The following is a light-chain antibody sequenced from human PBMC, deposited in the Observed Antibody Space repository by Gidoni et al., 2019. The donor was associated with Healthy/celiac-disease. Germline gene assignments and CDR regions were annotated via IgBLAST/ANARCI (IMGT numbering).Light chain of an antibody. CDR3: QQYGSSPPIYT. CDR1: QSVSSSY. Sequence: EMVWTQAPVTLPLSPGERATRSCRASQSVSSSYLAWHQQKPGQAPRLLIYVASSRATGIPDRFSGSGSGTDFTLTISRLEPEDFAVYYCQQYGSSPPIYTFGQGTKLEIK. V-gene: IGKV3-20*01. J-gene: IGKJ2*01. CDR2: VAS.